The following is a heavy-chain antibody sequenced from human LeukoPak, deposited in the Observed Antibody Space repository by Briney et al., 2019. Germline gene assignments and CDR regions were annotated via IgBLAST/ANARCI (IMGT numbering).Heavy chain of an antibody. D-gene: IGHD1-26*01. CDR3: AREIPGGATTLDY. CDR2: MNQDGSRK. CDR1: GFTFSSYW. Sequence: GGSLRLSCAASGFTFSSYWMSWVRQAPGKGLEWVANMNQDGSRKYYVDSVKGRFTISRDNAKNSLYLQMNSLRAEDSAVYYCAREIPGGATTLDYWGQGTLVTVSS. V-gene: IGHV3-7*01. J-gene: IGHJ4*02.